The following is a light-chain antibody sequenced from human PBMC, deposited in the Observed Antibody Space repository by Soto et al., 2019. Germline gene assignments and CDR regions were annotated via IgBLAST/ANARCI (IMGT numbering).Light chain of an antibody. CDR1: SSDVRSYNL. J-gene: IGLJ1*01. CDR2: EGS. Sequence: QSALTQPASVSGSPGQSITISCTGTSSDVRSYNLVSWYQQHPGKAPKLMIYEGSKRPSGVSNRFPGSKSGNTASLTISGLQAEDAADYYCCSYAGSSTYVFGTGTKVTVL. V-gene: IGLV2-23*01. CDR3: CSYAGSSTYV.